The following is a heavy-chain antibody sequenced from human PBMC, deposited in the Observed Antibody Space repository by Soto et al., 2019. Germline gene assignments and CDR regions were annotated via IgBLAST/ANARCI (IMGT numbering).Heavy chain of an antibody. Sequence: QVQLQESGPGLVEPSQTLSLTCTVSGGSISSYYYYWSWMRQSPGKGLEWIGYIYNSGTTFYSPSLNSRVTISLDTSKNQFSLKLTSVTAADTAVYYCAAFVGAHWHFDLWGRGTLVTVSS. CDR1: GGSISSYYYY. CDR2: IYNSGTT. J-gene: IGHJ2*01. CDR3: AAFVGAHWHFDL. V-gene: IGHV4-30-4*01. D-gene: IGHD2-15*01.